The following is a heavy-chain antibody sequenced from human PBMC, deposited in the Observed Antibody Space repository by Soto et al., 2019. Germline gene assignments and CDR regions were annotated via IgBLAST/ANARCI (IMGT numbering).Heavy chain of an antibody. CDR1: GFTFSDYY. CDR2: ISSSSSYT. D-gene: IGHD3-16*02. CDR3: ARDGFYDYVWGSYRPYGMDV. V-gene: IGHV3-11*05. J-gene: IGHJ6*02. Sequence: PGGSLRLSCAASGFTFSDYYMSWIRQAPGKGLEWVSYISSSSSYTNYADSVKGRFTISRDNAKNSLYLQMNSLRAEDTAVYYCARDGFYDYVWGSYRPYGMDVWGQGTTVTVSS.